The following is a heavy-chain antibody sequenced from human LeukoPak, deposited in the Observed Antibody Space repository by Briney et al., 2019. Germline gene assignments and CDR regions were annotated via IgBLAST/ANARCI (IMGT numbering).Heavy chain of an antibody. Sequence: PGGSLRLSCAASGFTFDDYAMHWVRQAPGKGLEWVSGISWNSGSIGYADSVKGRFTISRDNAKNSLYLQMNSLRAEDTAVYYCARVETGSGLPYNWFDPWGQGTLVTVSS. J-gene: IGHJ5*02. CDR1: GFTFDDYA. D-gene: IGHD6-19*01. V-gene: IGHV3-9*01. CDR3: ARVETGSGLPYNWFDP. CDR2: ISWNSGSI.